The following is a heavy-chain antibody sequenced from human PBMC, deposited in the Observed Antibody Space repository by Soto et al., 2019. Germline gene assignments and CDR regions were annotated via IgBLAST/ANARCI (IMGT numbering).Heavy chain of an antibody. V-gene: IGHV3-48*02. CDR1: GVTFSIYS. CDR2: ISSSSSTI. D-gene: IGHD3-22*01. J-gene: IGHJ2*01. CDR3: ARDAGYYYDSSGYPLAYWYFDL. Sequence: AGGSLRISCAACGVTFSIYSMNWVRQTPGKGLEWVSYISSSSSTIYYADSVKGRFTISRDNAKNSLYLQMNSLRDEDTAVYYCARDAGYYYDSSGYPLAYWYFDLWGRGTLVTVSS.